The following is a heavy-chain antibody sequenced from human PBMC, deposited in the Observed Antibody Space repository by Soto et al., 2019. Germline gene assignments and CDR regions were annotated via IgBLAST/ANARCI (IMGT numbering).Heavy chain of an antibody. CDR1: GFTFSNYY. D-gene: IGHD6-19*01. J-gene: IGHJ4*02. CDR2: ISSTGRTI. V-gene: IGHV3-11*01. CDR3: ARSYSSGWEFDY. Sequence: GGSLRLSCVASGFTFSNYYMSWIRQAPGKGLEWVSYISSTGRTIYYADSVKGRFTVSRDNAQNSLSLKLNSLRVEDTAVYYCARSYSSGWEFDYWGQGTPVPVSS.